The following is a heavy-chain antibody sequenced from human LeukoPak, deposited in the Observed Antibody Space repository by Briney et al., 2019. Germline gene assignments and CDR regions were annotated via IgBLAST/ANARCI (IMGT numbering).Heavy chain of an antibody. V-gene: IGHV4-34*01. Sequence: SETLSLTCAVYGGSFSGYYWSWIRQPPGKGLEWIGSIYHSGSTYYNPSLKSRVTISVDTSKNQFSLKLSSVTAADTAVYYCARLGADYGGNKYFDYWGQGTLVTVSS. J-gene: IGHJ4*02. CDR1: GGSFSGYY. CDR3: ARLGADYGGNKYFDY. D-gene: IGHD4-23*01. CDR2: IYHSGST.